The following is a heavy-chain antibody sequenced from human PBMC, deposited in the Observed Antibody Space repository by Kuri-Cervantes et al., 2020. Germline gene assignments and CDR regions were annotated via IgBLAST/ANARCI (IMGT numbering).Heavy chain of an antibody. J-gene: IGHJ4*02. D-gene: IGHD6-19*01. V-gene: IGHV4-38-2*01. CDR2: IYYSGST. CDR1: GYSISSGYY. Sequence: SETLSLTCAVFGYSISSGYYWGWIRQPPGKGLEWIGSIYYSGSTYYNPSLKSRVTISVDTSKDQFSLKLSSVTAADTAVYYCARHYSSGWYGAGYCDYWGQGTLVTVSS. CDR3: ARHYSSGWYGAGYCDY.